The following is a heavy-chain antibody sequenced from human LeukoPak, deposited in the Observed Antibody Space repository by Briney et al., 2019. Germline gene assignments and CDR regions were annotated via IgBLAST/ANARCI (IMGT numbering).Heavy chain of an antibody. D-gene: IGHD6-13*01. J-gene: IGHJ5*02. Sequence: SETLSLTCTVSGGSISSYYWSWIRQPPGKGLEWIGYIYYSGSTNHNPSLKSRVTISVDTSKNQFSLKLSSVTAADTAVYYCASEVETAAGRIGFDPWGQGTLVTVSS. V-gene: IGHV4-59*01. CDR2: IYYSGST. CDR3: ASEVETAAGRIGFDP. CDR1: GGSISSYY.